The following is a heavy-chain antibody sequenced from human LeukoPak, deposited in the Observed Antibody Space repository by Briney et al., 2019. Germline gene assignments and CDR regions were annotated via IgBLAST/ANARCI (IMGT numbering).Heavy chain of an antibody. CDR1: GGSFSGYY. Sequence: SETLSLTCAVHGGSFSGYYWSWIRQPPGKGLEWIGEINHSGSTDYNPSLKSRVTISVDTSKNQFSLKLSSVTAADTAVYYCARASRGYSYGYSYYYYYMDVWGKGTTVTVSS. CDR2: INHSGST. CDR3: ARASRGYSYGYSYYYYYMDV. D-gene: IGHD5-18*01. J-gene: IGHJ6*03. V-gene: IGHV4-34*01.